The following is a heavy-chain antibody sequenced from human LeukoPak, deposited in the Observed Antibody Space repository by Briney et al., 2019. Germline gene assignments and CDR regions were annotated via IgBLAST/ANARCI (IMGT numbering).Heavy chain of an antibody. Sequence: PGRSLRLSCAASGFTFDDYAMHWVRQAPGKGLEWVSGISWNSGSIGYADSVKGRFTISRDNAKNSLYLQMNGLRAEDTALYYCAKDPGRYSSSPSSYWGQGTLVTVSS. J-gene: IGHJ4*02. CDR1: GFTFDDYA. CDR2: ISWNSGSI. CDR3: AKDPGRYSSSPSSY. V-gene: IGHV3-9*01. D-gene: IGHD6-13*01.